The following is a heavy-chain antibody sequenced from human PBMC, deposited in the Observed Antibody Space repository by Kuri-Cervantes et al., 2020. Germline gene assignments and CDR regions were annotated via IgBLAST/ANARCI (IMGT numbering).Heavy chain of an antibody. V-gene: IGHV4-38-2*02. D-gene: IGHD3-3*01. CDR3: ARDRLFEDYGMDV. J-gene: IGHJ6*02. Sequence: SETLSLTCTVSGYSISSGYYWGWIRQPPGKGLEWIGGIYYSGSTYYNPSLKSRVTISVDTSKNQFSLKLSSVAAADTAVYYCARDRLFEDYGMDVWGQGTTVTVSS. CDR2: IYYSGST. CDR1: GYSISSGYY.